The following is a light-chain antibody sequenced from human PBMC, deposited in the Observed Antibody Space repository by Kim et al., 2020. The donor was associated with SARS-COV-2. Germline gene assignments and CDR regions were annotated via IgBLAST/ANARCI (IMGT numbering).Light chain of an antibody. Sequence: ASIGDRVTITCRASQTVSTYLNWYQKKPGKAPKVLIQSASSLQNGVPSRFSGRGSGTEFTLTISSLQPEDSATYFCHQTRRIPQTFGQGTKVDIK. CDR1: QTVSTY. J-gene: IGKJ2*01. V-gene: IGKV1-39*01. CDR2: SAS. CDR3: HQTRRIPQT.